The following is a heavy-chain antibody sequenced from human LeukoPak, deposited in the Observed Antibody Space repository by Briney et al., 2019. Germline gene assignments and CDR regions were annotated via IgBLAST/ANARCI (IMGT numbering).Heavy chain of an antibody. CDR2: IYPGDSDT. CDR3: ARQDGSGIYYFDN. CDR1: GYSFTFYW. D-gene: IGHD3-10*01. J-gene: IGHJ4*02. Sequence: GESLKISCNSSGYSFTFYWIAWVRQMSGKGLEWMVIIYPGDSDTRYSPSFQGQVSISADKSINTAYLQWSSLEASDTAIYYCARQDGSGIYYFDNWGQGTLVTVSS. V-gene: IGHV5-51*01.